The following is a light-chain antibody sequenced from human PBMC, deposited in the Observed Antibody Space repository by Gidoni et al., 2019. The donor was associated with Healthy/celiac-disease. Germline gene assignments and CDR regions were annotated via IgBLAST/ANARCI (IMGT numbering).Light chain of an antibody. CDR1: QSISSY. CDR3: QHSYSTPT. CDR2: AAS. V-gene: IGKV1-39*01. J-gene: IGKJ2*01. Sequence: DIKMTQSPSSLSASVGDRVTITCRASQSISSYLNWYQQKPGKAPKLLLYAASSLQSGVPSRFSGSGSGTDFTLTISSLQPEDFATYYCQHSYSTPTFXQXTKLEIK.